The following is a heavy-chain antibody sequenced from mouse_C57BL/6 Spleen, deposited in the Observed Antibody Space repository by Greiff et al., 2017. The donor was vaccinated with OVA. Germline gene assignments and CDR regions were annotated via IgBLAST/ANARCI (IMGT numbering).Heavy chain of an antibody. CDR1: GYAFSSSW. CDR3: ARPTVGATREGFDY. CDR2: IYPGDGDT. D-gene: IGHD1-1*01. J-gene: IGHJ2*01. Sequence: VQLQQSGPELVKPGASVKISCKASGYAFSSSWMNWVKQRPGKGLEWIGRIYPGDGDTNYNGKFKGKATLTADKSSSTAYMPLSSLTSEDSAVYFCARPTVGATREGFDYWGQGTTLTVSS. V-gene: IGHV1-82*01.